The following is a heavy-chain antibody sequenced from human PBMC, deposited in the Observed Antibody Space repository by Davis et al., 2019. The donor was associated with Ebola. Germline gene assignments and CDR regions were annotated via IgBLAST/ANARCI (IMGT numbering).Heavy chain of an antibody. D-gene: IGHD5-24*01. V-gene: IGHV3-9*01. Sequence: SLKISCAASGFTFDDYAMHWVRQAPGKGLEWVSGISWNSGSIGYADSVKGRFTISRDNAKNSLYLQMNSLRAEDTAVYYCARCPRDGYLLDYWGQGTLVTVSS. J-gene: IGHJ4*02. CDR1: GFTFDDYA. CDR2: ISWNSGSI. CDR3: ARCPRDGYLLDY.